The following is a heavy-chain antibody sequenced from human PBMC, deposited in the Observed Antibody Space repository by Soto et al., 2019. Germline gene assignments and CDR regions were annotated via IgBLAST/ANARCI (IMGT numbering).Heavy chain of an antibody. D-gene: IGHD2-15*01. CDR3: ARTKCSGGSCYSWSLYY. J-gene: IGHJ4*02. Sequence: SETLSLTCTVSGGSITTGGYYWSWIRQLPGKGLEWIGHRYYSESTYYNPSLKSRVSISLDTSKNQFSLKLSFVTAADTAMYYCARTKCSGGSCYSWSLYYCGQGTPVT. CDR2: RYYSEST. CDR1: GGSITTGGYY. V-gene: IGHV4-31*03.